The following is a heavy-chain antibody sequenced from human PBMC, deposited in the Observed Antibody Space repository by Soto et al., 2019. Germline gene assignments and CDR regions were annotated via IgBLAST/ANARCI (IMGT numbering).Heavy chain of an antibody. V-gene: IGHV4-39*01. CDR2: IYYSGST. CDR3: ARQGIREGDFDY. J-gene: IGHJ4*02. Sequence: PSETLSLTCTVSGGSISSSSYYWGWIRQPPGKGLEWIGSIYYSGSTYYNPSLKSRVTISVDTSKNQFSLKLSSVTAADTAVYYCARQGIREGDFDYWGQGTLVTVSS. D-gene: IGHD3-16*01. CDR1: GGSISSSSYY.